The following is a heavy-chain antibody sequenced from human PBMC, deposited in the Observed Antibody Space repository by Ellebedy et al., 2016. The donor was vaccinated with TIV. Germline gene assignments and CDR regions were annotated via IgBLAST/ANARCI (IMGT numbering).Heavy chain of an antibody. D-gene: IGHD3-22*01. CDR3: ARDYRHYYDSSGYYTY. V-gene: IGHV1-2*02. CDR2: INPNSGGT. CDR1: GYTFTSYG. Sequence: ASVKVSCKASGYTFTSYGISWVRQAPGQGLEWMGWINPNSGGTNYAQKFQGRVTMTRDTSISTAYMELSRLRSDDTAVYYCARDYRHYYDSSGYYTYWGQGTLVTVSS. J-gene: IGHJ4*02.